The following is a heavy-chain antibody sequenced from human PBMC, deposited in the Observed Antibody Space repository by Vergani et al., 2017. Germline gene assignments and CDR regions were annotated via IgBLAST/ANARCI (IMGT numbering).Heavy chain of an antibody. V-gene: IGHV3-30-3*01. CDR3: ARXSGNYYDSSGYSSWAFDI. J-gene: IGHJ3*02. CDR2: ISYDGSNK. CDR1: GFTFSSYA. Sequence: QVQLVESGGGVVQPGRSLRLSCAASGFTFSSYAMHWVRQAPGKGLEWVAVISYDGSNKYYADSVKGRFTLARDNSKNTLYLQMNSLRAEDTAVYYCARXSGNYYDSSGYSSWAFDIWGQGTMVTVSS. D-gene: IGHD3-22*01.